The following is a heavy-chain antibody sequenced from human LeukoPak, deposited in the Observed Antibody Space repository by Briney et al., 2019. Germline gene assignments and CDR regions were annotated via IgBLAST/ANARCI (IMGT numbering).Heavy chain of an antibody. D-gene: IGHD1-26*01. Sequence: PSETLSLTCTVSGGSISTYFWSWIRQPPGKGLEWIGYIYYSGSTYYNPSLKSRVTISVDTSKNQFSLKLSSVTAADTAVYYCARGSGLFDYWGQGTLVTVSS. CDR3: ARGSGLFDY. CDR2: IYYSGST. V-gene: IGHV4-59*12. CDR1: GGSISTYF. J-gene: IGHJ4*02.